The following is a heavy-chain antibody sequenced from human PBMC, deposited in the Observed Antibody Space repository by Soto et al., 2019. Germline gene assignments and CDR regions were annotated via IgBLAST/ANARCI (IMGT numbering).Heavy chain of an antibody. CDR1: GGSITGGFSY. D-gene: IGHD1-26*01. J-gene: IGHJ6*03. V-gene: IGHV4-31*03. CDR2: IYYSVTA. CDR3: ARSLPGGTIFYMDI. Sequence: QLQLRESGPGLVQPAQTLSLTCTVAGGSITGGFSYWTWVRQHPGKGLEWVGHIYYSVTAYYNPSLKSRVDISVDPSQNRFSLKLSSVTAADTAMYFCARSLPGGTIFYMDIWGEGTTVTVSS.